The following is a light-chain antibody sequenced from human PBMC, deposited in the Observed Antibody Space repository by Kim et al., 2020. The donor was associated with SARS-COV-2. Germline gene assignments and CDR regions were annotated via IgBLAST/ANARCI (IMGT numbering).Light chain of an antibody. V-gene: IGLV4-69*01. J-gene: IGLJ2*01. CDR2: LNSDGSH. Sequence: ASVKLTRTLSGGHSSYAIAWHQQQPEKGPRYLMKLNSDGSHSKGDGSPGRFSGSSSGAERYLTISSLQSEDEADYYCQTWGTGIVVFGGETQLTVL. CDR1: GGHSSYA. CDR3: QTWGTGIVV.